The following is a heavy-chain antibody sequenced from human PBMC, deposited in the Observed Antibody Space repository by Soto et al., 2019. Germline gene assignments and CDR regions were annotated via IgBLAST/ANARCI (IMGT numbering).Heavy chain of an antibody. Sequence: EVQLVESGGGLVQPGGSLRLSCAASGFTFGNYWMTWVRQAPGKGLEWVANIKGDGSAKSYLDSVRGLFTVSRDNAENSLFLQMNILRGEDTALYYCARDVSPGGSGYYLDAFDIWGQWTRVTVS. V-gene: IGHV3-7*01. D-gene: IGHD6-25*01. CDR3: ARDVSPGGSGYYLDAFDI. CDR2: IKGDGSAK. CDR1: GFTFGNYW. J-gene: IGHJ3*02.